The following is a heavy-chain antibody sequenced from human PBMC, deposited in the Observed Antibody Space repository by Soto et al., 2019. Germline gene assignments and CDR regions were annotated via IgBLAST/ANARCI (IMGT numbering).Heavy chain of an antibody. J-gene: IGHJ6*01. CDR3: ARAWAVADPSYHLYRHAV. D-gene: IGHD6-19*01. V-gene: IGHV3-21*01. CDR2: ISSSSSYI. CDR1: GCTLSRDS. Sequence: GGARRLSWAASGCTLSRDSMNWVRQAPGKGLEWVSSISSSSSYIYYADSVKGRFTISRDNAKNSLYLLMNSLRAEDTAVYYCARAWAVADPSYHLYRHAVSRQGTTVPVSS.